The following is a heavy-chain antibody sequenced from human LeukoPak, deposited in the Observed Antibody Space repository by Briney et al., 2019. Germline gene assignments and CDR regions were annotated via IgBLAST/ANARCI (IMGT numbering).Heavy chain of an antibody. CDR3: ARENLEGYFDY. CDR2: INHSGST. Sequence: SETLPLTCAVYGGSFSGYYWSWIRQPPGKGLEWIGEINHSGSTNYNPSLKSRVTISVDTSKNQFSLKLSSVTAADTAVYYCARENLEGYFDYWGQGTLVTVSS. D-gene: IGHD5-24*01. V-gene: IGHV4-34*01. J-gene: IGHJ4*02. CDR1: GGSFSGYY.